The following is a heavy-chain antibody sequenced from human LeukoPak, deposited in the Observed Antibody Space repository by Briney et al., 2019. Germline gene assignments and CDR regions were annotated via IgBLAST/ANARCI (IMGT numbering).Heavy chain of an antibody. CDR2: IYYSGST. CDR3: ARGVGATTIDY. V-gene: IGHV4-59*08. D-gene: IGHD1-26*01. CDR1: GGSISSYY. Sequence: SETLSLTCTVSGGSISSYYWSWIRQPPGKGLGWIGYIYYSGSTNYNPSLKSRVTISVDTSKNQFSLKLSSVTAADTAVYYCARGVGATTIDYWGQGTLVTVSS. J-gene: IGHJ4*02.